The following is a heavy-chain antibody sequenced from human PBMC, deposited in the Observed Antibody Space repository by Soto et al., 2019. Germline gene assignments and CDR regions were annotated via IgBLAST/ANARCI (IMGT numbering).Heavy chain of an antibody. J-gene: IGHJ4*02. CDR2: IYWDDDK. CDR3: AHSPFFYSGVWYFAN. D-gene: IGHD6-13*01. V-gene: IGHV2-5*02. CDR1: GFSLTTNEVG. Sequence: QITLKESGPTLVKPTQTLTLTCTFSGFSLTTNEVGVGWIRQPPGKALEWLALIYWDDDKRYSPSLKSRLTITKDTSKTQVVLTMTNMDPVDTATYYCAHSPFFYSGVWYFANWGQGTLVTVSS.